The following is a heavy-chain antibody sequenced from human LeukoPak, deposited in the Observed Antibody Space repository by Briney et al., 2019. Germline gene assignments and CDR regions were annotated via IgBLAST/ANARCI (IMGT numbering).Heavy chain of an antibody. CDR2: INHSGST. V-gene: IGHV4-34*01. J-gene: IGHJ4*02. CDR1: GGSFSGYY. Sequence: SETLSLTCAVYGGSFSGYYWSWIRQPPGKGLEWIGEINHSGSTNYNPSLKSRVTISVDTSKNQFSLKLSSVTAADTAVYYCARGISPDYWGQGTLVTVSS. CDR3: ARGISPDY.